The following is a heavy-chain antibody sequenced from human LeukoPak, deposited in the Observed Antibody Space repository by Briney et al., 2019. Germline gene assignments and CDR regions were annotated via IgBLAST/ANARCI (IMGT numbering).Heavy chain of an antibody. CDR2: ISSSSSYI. V-gene: IGHV3-11*06. CDR3: ARSAYSGYDSSSLAHFDY. CDR1: GFNFGDYF. D-gene: IGHD5-12*01. Sequence: PGGSLRLSCAASGFNFGDYFMSWIRQAPGKGLEWVSFISSSSSYIYYADSVKGRFTISRDNAENSLYLQMNSLRAEDTAVYYCARSAYSGYDSSSLAHFDYWGQGTLVTVSS. J-gene: IGHJ4*02.